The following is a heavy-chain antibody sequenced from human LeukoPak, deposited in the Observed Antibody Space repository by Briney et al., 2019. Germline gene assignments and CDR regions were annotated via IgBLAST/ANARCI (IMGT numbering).Heavy chain of an antibody. V-gene: IGHV4-39*01. CDR3: ATSGRRGSYLRRVWDRYMDV. Sequence: SETLSLTCTVSGGSISSNSYYWGWIRQPPGKGLEWIGSIYYSGSTYYNPSLKSRVTISVDTSKNQFSLKLSSVTAADTAVYYCATSGRRGSYLRRVWDRYMDVWGKGTTVTVSS. J-gene: IGHJ6*03. D-gene: IGHD1-26*01. CDR1: GGSISSNSYY. CDR2: IYYSGST.